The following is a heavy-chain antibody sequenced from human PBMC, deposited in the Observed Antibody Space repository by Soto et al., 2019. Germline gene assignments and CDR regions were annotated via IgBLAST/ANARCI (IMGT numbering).Heavy chain of an antibody. V-gene: IGHV5-51*01. CDR1: GYSFTSYW. CDR2: IYPGDSDT. J-gene: IGHJ4*02. Sequence: GESLKISCKGSGYSFTSYWIGWVRQMPGKGLEWMGIIYPGDSDTRYSPSFQGQVTISADKSISTAYLQWSSLKASDTAMYYCARQRGYSYGYGSEFDYWGKGTLVIVSS. D-gene: IGHD5-18*01. CDR3: ARQRGYSYGYGSEFDY.